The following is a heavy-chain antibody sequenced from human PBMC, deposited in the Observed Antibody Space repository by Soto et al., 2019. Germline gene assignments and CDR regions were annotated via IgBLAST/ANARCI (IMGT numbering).Heavy chain of an antibody. CDR1: GGSISSSSYY. CDR2: IYYSGST. D-gene: IGHD5-12*01. Sequence: SETLSLTCTVSGGSISSSSYYWCWIRQPPGKGLEWIGSIYYSGSTYYNPSLKSRVTISVDTSKNQFSLKLSSVTAADTAAYYCARMGSDSGYDDYWGQGTLVTSPQ. J-gene: IGHJ4*02. CDR3: ARMGSDSGYDDY. V-gene: IGHV4-39*01.